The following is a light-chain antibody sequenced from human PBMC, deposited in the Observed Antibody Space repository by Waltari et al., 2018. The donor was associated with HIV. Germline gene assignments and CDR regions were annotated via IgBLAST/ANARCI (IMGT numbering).Light chain of an antibody. CDR1: SSEDGDYTF. CDR2: EVI. Sequence: QSALTQPASVSGSPGQSITISCTGTSSEDGDYTFVSWYQNHPGSSPNPIIYEVIRRPAGVSNLFSGSKSGNTASLTISWLQAEDEADYSCGSSTNTSTSAVFG. V-gene: IGLV2-14*01. CDR3: GSSTNTSTSAV. J-gene: IGLJ2*01.